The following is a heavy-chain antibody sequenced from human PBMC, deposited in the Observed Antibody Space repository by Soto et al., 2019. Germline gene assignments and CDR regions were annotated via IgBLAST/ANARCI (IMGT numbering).Heavy chain of an antibody. D-gene: IGHD6-19*01. CDR2: IYYSGST. V-gene: IGHV4-39*02. CDR3: AREGNIAVAVGKLDY. CDR1: GGSISNSSYY. J-gene: IGHJ4*02. Sequence: PSETLSLTCTVSGGSISNSSYYWGWIRQPPGKGLEWIGSIYYSGSTYYNPSLKSRVTISVDTSKNQLSLKLSSVTAADTAVYYCAREGNIAVAVGKLDYWGQG.